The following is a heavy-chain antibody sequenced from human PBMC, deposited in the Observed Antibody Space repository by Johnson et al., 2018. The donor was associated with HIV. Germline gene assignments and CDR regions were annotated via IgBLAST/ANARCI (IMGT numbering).Heavy chain of an antibody. J-gene: IGHJ3*02. CDR2: IKWNGGST. V-gene: IGHV3-20*04. Sequence: VQLVESGGAVVRPGGSLRLSCAASGFNFDDHGMSWVRQAPGKGLEWVSGIKWNGGSTGYADSVKGRFTISRDNAKNSLYLQMNSLRTEDTAVYYCARVPVVIGGVRKAFDIWGQGTMVTVSS. CDR3: ARVPVVIGGVRKAFDI. CDR1: GFNFDDHG. D-gene: IGHD3-16*01.